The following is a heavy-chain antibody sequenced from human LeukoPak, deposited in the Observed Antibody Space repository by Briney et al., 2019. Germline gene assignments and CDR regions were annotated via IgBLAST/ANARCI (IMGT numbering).Heavy chain of an antibody. D-gene: IGHD3-10*01. J-gene: IGHJ3*02. Sequence: SETLSLTCTVSGGSISSGSYYWSWIRQPAGKGLEWIGRIYTSGSTNYNPSLKSRVTISVDTSKNQFSLKLSSVTAADTAVYYCARRSRRYYLDAFDIWGQGTMVTVSS. CDR3: ARRSRRYYLDAFDI. CDR1: GGSISSGSYY. V-gene: IGHV4-61*02. CDR2: IYTSGST.